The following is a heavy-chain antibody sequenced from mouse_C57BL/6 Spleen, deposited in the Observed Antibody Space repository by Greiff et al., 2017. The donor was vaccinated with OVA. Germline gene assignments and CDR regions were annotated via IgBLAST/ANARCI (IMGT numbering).Heavy chain of an antibody. J-gene: IGHJ2*01. CDR3: ARGPLITTVVDY. Sequence: EVKLVESGGGLVKPGGSLKLSCAASGFTFSSYAMSWVRQTPEKRLEWVATISDGGSYTYYPDNVKGRFTISRDNAKNNLYLQMSHLKSEDTAMYYCARGPLITTVVDYWGQGTTRTVSS. V-gene: IGHV5-4*03. D-gene: IGHD1-1*01. CDR1: GFTFSSYA. CDR2: ISDGGSYT.